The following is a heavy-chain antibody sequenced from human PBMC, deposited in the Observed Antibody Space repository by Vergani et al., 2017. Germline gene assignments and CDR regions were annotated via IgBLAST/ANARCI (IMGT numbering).Heavy chain of an antibody. Sequence: QVQLVQSGAEVKKPGASVKVSCKASGYTFTSYYMHWVRQAPGKGLEWMGIINPSGGSTSDAQKFQGRVTMTRDTSTSTVYMELSSRRSEDTAVYYCARDREPYYYDSSGYHRRGVFDYWGQGTLVTVSS. CDR2: INPSGGST. V-gene: IGHV1-46*01. J-gene: IGHJ4*02. CDR1: GYTFTSYY. CDR3: ARDREPYYYDSSGYHRRGVFDY. D-gene: IGHD3-22*01.